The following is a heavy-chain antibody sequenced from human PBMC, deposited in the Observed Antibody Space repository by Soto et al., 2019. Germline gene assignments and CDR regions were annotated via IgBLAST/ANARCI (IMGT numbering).Heavy chain of an antibody. D-gene: IGHD2-15*01. CDR1: GFTLSSYG. CDR2: IWYDGDKK. J-gene: IGHJ5*02. Sequence: QVQLVESGGGVVQPGRSLRLSCAASGFTLSSYGMHWVRQAPGKGLGWVAVIWYDGDKKYYADSVKVRFTISRDESKNTVYLHMSSLRGEDTGVYYCARGSAGSESVVDVPSIDFSSVATWGQGTLVSVSS. CDR3: ARGSAGSESVVDVPSIDFSSVAT. V-gene: IGHV3-33*01.